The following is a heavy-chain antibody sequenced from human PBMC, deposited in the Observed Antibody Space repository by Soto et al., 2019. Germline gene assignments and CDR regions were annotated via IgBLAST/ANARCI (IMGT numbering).Heavy chain of an antibody. CDR2: ISYDGSSK. J-gene: IGHJ6*02. CDR1: GFMFSIYG. Sequence: QVQLVESGGGVVQPGTSLRLSCAASGFMFSIYGIHWVRQAPGKGLEWVAVISYDGSSKYYADSVKGRFTVSRDNSRDTAWLQMNSLRAEDTAVYFCAKDVPKPPHSYFGMDVWGQGTPVTISS. CDR3: AKDVPKPPHSYFGMDV. V-gene: IGHV3-30*18.